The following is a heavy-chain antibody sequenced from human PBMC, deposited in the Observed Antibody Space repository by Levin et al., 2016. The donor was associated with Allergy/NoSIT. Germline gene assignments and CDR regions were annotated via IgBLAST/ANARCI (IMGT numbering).Heavy chain of an antibody. CDR3: SRDRSWFGEFIRGPYYYGMDV. J-gene: IGHJ6*02. CDR1: GFTFGDYA. CDR2: IRSKTYGGTT. Sequence: GGSLRLSCTASGFTFGDYAMSWFRQAPGKGLEWVGFIRSKTYGGTTEYDASVKGRFTISRDDSKSIAYLQMNSLKTEDTAVYYCSRDRSWFGEFIRGPYYYGMDVWGQGTTVTVSS. D-gene: IGHD3-10*01. V-gene: IGHV3-49*03.